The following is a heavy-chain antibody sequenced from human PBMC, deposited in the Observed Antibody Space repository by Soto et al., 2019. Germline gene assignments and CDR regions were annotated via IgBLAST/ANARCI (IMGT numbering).Heavy chain of an antibody. D-gene: IGHD2-2*01. J-gene: IGHJ5*02. Sequence: GESLKISCKASGYSFSTYWIAWVRQRHGKGLDWMGIIYPGDSDTRYSPSFQGQVTISVDNSIDTAYLEWSSLKASDTAMYYCARPEYCSSTSCYGGFDPWGQGTLVTVSS. CDR3: ARPEYCSSTSCYGGFDP. V-gene: IGHV5-51*01. CDR2: IYPGDSDT. CDR1: GYSFSTYW.